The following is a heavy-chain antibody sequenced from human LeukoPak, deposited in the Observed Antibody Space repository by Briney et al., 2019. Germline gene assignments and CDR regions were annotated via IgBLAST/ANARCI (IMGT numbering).Heavy chain of an antibody. J-gene: IGHJ5*02. CDR3: ARMTMVRGLSVNWLDP. V-gene: IGHV4-34*01. Sequence: PSETLSLTCAVYGGSFSGYYWSWIRQPPGKGLERIGSIYYSGSTYYNPSLKSRVTISVDTSKNQFSLKLSSVTAADTAVYYCARMTMVRGLSVNWLDPWGQGTLVTVSS. D-gene: IGHD3-10*01. CDR2: IYYSGST. CDR1: GGSFSGYY.